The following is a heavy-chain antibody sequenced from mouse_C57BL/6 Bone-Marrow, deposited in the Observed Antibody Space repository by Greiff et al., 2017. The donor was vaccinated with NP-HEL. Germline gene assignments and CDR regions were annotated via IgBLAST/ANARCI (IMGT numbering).Heavy chain of an antibody. J-gene: IGHJ1*03. V-gene: IGHV5-4*01. CDR1: GFTFSSYA. CDR2: ISDGGSYP. Sequence: EVKLVESGGGLVKPGGSLKLSCAASGFTFSSYAMSWVRQTPEKRLEWVATISDGGSYPSYPDNVKGRFTISRDNAKNNLYLQMSHLKSEDTAMYYCARDRNDGYYGYFDVWGTGTTVTVSS. D-gene: IGHD2-3*01. CDR3: ARDRNDGYYGYFDV.